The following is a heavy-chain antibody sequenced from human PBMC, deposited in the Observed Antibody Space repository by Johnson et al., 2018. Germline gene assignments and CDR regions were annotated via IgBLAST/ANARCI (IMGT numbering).Heavy chain of an antibody. V-gene: IGHV3-9*01. CDR2: ISWNSGSI. CDR1: GFTFDDYA. CDR3: AKDTLGDYYYGMDG. Sequence: VQLVESGGGLVQPGGSLRLSCAASGFTFDDYAMHWVRQAPGKGLEWVSGISWNSGSIGYAESVKGRFTISRDNAKNSLYLQMNSLRAEDTALYYCAKDTLGDYYYGMDGWGQGTTVTVSS. J-gene: IGHJ6*02.